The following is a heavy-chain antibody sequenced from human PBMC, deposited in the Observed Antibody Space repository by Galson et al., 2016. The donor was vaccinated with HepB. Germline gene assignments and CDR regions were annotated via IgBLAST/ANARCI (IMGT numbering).Heavy chain of an antibody. Sequence: SETLSPICAVSGASLSGHYWTWIRQPPGRGMEWLGETHRSGNTNYSPSLRGRVSISEDRSHNQVYLRQNSVTAADTAIYSCAASLWFGLHPEYWGQGALVTVSS. V-gene: IGHV4-34*01. CDR1: GASLSGHY. CDR2: THRSGNT. D-gene: IGHD3-10*01. J-gene: IGHJ4*02. CDR3: AASLWFGLHPEY.